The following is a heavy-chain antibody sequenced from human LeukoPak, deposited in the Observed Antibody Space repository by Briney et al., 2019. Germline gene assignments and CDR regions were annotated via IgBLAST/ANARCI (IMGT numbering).Heavy chain of an antibody. Sequence: SETLSLTCAVSGGSISSSSYYWGWIRQPPGKGLEWIGYIYYSGSTNYNPSLKSRVTISVDTSKNQFTLKLSSVTAADTAVYYCARGRYGWLPFDYWGQGTLVTVSS. V-gene: IGHV4-61*05. CDR3: ARGRYGWLPFDY. J-gene: IGHJ4*02. D-gene: IGHD3-16*01. CDR2: IYYSGST. CDR1: GGSISSSSYY.